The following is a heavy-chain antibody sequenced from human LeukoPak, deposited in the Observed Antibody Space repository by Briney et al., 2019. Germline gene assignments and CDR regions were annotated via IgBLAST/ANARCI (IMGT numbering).Heavy chain of an antibody. Sequence: ASVKVSCKASGGTFGSYAISWVRQAPGQGLEWMRGIIPIFGTANYAQKFQGRVTITADESTSTAYMELSSLRSEDTAVYYCARGGLGYCSSTSCYENYYYGMDVWGKGTTVTVSS. D-gene: IGHD2-2*01. CDR1: GGTFGSYA. V-gene: IGHV1-69*13. CDR2: IIPIFGTA. J-gene: IGHJ6*04. CDR3: ARGGLGYCSSTSCYENYYYGMDV.